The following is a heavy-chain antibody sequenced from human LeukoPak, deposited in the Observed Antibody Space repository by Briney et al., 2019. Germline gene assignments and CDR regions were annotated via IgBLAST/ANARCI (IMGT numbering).Heavy chain of an antibody. D-gene: IGHD6-25*01. CDR2: IIPILGIA. CDR1: GGTFSSYA. V-gene: IGHV1-69*04. CDR3: ARDLAATTWTGGAFDI. Sequence: SVKVSCKASGGTFSSYAISWVRQAPGQGLEWMGRIIPILGIANYAQEFQGRVTITADKSTSTAYMELSSLRSEDTAVYYCARDLAATTWTGGAFDIWGQGTMVTVSS. J-gene: IGHJ3*02.